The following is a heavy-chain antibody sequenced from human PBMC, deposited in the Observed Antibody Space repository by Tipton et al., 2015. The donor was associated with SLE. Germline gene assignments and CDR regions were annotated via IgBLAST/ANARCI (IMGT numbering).Heavy chain of an antibody. D-gene: IGHD1-26*01. V-gene: IGHV4-34*01. CDR3: AREARREPGGMDV. J-gene: IGHJ6*02. CDR2: INHRGST. Sequence: TLSLTCAVYGGSFSGYYWSWIRQPPGKGLEWIGEINHRGSTNYNPSLKSRVTISVDTSKNQFSLKLSSVTAADTAVYYCAREARREPGGMDVWGQGTTVTVSS. CDR1: GGSFSGYY.